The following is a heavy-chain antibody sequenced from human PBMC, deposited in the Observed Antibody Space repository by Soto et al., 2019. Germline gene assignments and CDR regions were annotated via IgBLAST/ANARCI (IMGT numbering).Heavy chain of an antibody. CDR1: GYTFTSYA. Sequence: QVQLVQSGAEVKKPGASVKVSCKASGYTFTSYAMHWVRQAPGQRLEWMGWINAGNGNTKYSQKFQGRVTITRDTXXSTAYMELSSLRSEDTAVYYCASARREWELPPFDYWGQGTLVTVSS. V-gene: IGHV1-3*01. D-gene: IGHD1-26*01. CDR2: INAGNGNT. CDR3: ASARREWELPPFDY. J-gene: IGHJ4*02.